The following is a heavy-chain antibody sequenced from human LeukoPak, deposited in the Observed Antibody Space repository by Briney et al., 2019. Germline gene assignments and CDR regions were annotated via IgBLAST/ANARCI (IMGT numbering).Heavy chain of an antibody. J-gene: IGHJ3*02. CDR2: ISYDGSNK. V-gene: IGHV3-30*18. Sequence: PGGSLRLSCAASGFTFSSYAMHWVRRAPGKGLEWVAVISYDGSNKYYADSVKGRFTISRDNSKNTLYLQMNSLRAEDTAVYYCAKIRGYGDYYDAFDIWGQGTMVTVSS. D-gene: IGHD4-17*01. CDR3: AKIRGYGDYYDAFDI. CDR1: GFTFSSYA.